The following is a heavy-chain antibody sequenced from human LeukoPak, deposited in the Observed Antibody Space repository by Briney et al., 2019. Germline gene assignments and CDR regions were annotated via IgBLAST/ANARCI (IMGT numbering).Heavy chain of an antibody. CDR1: GVSISGYY. D-gene: IGHD3-9*01. CDR2: INYSGNS. J-gene: IGHJ2*01. Sequence: SETLSLTCTVSGVSISGYYWSWVRQPPGKGLQWIGYINYSGNSDYNPSLQSRVTMSVDTSKNQFSLKLNSVTAADTAVYYCARRTYYDTLTGYKYWYFDLWGRGTLVTVSS. CDR3: ARRTYYDTLTGYKYWYFDL. V-gene: IGHV4-59*01.